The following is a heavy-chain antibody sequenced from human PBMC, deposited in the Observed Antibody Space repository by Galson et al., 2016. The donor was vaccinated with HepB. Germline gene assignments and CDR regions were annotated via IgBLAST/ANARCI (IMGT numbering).Heavy chain of an antibody. Sequence: SLRLSCAASGFTFSSYAMHWVRQAPGKGLEWVAIISYDGRNKYYADSVKGRFTISRDSFQNTLYLQMNSLRADDTAVYYCARGGFRWSDYWGQGTLVTVS. D-gene: IGHD3-16*02. CDR1: GFTFSSYA. V-gene: IGHV3-30*04. CDR3: ARGGFRWSDY. CDR2: ISYDGRNK. J-gene: IGHJ4*02.